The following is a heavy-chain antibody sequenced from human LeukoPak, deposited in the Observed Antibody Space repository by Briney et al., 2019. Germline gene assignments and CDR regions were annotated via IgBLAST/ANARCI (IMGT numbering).Heavy chain of an antibody. J-gene: IGHJ5*02. Sequence: ASVKVSCKASGYTFTSYGISWVRQAPGQGLEWMGWISAYNGNTNYAQKLQGRVTMTTDTSTSTAYMELRSLRSDDTAVYYCARDYYDSSGYAENWCDPWGQGTLVTVSS. CDR2: ISAYNGNT. CDR3: ARDYYDSSGYAENWCDP. V-gene: IGHV1-18*01. D-gene: IGHD3-22*01. CDR1: GYTFTSYG.